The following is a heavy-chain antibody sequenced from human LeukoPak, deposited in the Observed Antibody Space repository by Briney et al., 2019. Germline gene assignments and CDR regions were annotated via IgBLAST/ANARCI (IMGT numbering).Heavy chain of an antibody. CDR3: ATDPSLERPAFDI. CDR1: GGSFSGYY. J-gene: IGHJ3*02. CDR2: INHSGST. Sequence: SETPSLTCAVYGGSFSGYYWSWIRQPPGKELEWIGEINHSGSTNYNPSLKSRVTISVDTSKNQFSLKLSSVTAADTAVYYCATDPSLERPAFDIWGQGTMVTVSS. D-gene: IGHD1-1*01. V-gene: IGHV4-34*01.